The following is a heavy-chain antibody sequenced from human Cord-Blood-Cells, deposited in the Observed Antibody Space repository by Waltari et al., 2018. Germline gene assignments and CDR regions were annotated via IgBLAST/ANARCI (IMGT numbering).Heavy chain of an antibody. D-gene: IGHD4-4*01. V-gene: IGHV4-39*01. J-gene: IGHJ5*02. Sequence: QLQLQESGPGLVKPSETLSLTCTVSGGPISSSSYYWGWIRQPPGKGLEWVGSIDYSGVTYYNPSLKSRVTISVDTSKNQFSLKLSSVTAADTAVYYCARDYSNYWFDPWGQGTLVTVSS. CDR2: IDYSGVT. CDR3: ARDYSNYWFDP. CDR1: GGPISSSSYY.